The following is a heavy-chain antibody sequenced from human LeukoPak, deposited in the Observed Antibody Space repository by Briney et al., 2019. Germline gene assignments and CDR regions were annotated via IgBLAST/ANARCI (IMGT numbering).Heavy chain of an antibody. D-gene: IGHD3-9*01. CDR1: GGFIRSYY. CDR2: IYDTGKT. V-gene: IGHV4-59*08. Sequence: SETLSLTCTVSGGFIRSYYWSWIRQPPGKGLEWIGYIYDTGKTNYNPSLRSRVTISVDTSKNQFSLKLTSVTAADTAVYYCAKANRLTGTPDWGQGTLVTVSS. J-gene: IGHJ4*02. CDR3: AKANRLTGTPD.